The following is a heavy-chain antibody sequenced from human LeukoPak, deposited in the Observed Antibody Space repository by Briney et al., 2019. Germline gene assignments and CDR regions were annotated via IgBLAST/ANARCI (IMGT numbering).Heavy chain of an antibody. J-gene: IGHJ3*02. V-gene: IGHV3-30*18. CDR2: ISYDGSNK. D-gene: IGHD4-23*01. CDR1: GFTFSSYG. Sequence: GRSLRLSCAASGFTFSSYGMHWVRQAPGKGLEWVAVISYDGSNKYYADSVEGRFTISRDNSKNTLYLQMNSLRAEDTAVYYCAKDRRTVVMEGNAFDIWGQGTMVTVSS. CDR3: AKDRRTVVMEGNAFDI.